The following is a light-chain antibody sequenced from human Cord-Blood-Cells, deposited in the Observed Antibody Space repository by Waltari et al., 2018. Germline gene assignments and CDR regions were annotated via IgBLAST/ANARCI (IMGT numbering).Light chain of an antibody. CDR1: SSDVGGYNY. J-gene: IGLJ3*02. Sequence: CTGTSSDVGGYNYVSWYQQHPGKAPKLMIYEVSNRPSGVSNRFPGSKSGNTASLTISGLQAEDEADYYCSSYTSSSTWVFGGGTKLTVL. CDR2: EVS. V-gene: IGLV2-14*01. CDR3: SSYTSSSTWV.